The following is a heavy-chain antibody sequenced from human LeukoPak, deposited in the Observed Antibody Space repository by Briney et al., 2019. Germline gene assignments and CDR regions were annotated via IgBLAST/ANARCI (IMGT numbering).Heavy chain of an antibody. CDR2: ISSSSSYI. V-gene: IGHV3-21*06. CDR3: ARDDHWGYAFDI. J-gene: IGHJ3*02. Sequence: KSGGSLRLSCAASGFTFSSYSMNWVRQAPGKGLEWFSSISSSSSYIYYADSVKGRFTISRDNAKNSLYLQMNSLRAEDTAVYYCARDDHWGYAFDIWGQGTMVTVSS. CDR1: GFTFSSYS. D-gene: IGHD3-16*01.